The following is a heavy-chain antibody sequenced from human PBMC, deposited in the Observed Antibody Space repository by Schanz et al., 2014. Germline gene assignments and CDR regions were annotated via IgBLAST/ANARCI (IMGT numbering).Heavy chain of an antibody. J-gene: IGHJ5*02. V-gene: IGHV1-18*01. CDR3: ARGPLGTSP. Sequence: QVQLVQSGAEVKKPGASVKVSCKASGYTFSSYGITWVRQAPGQGLEWMGWINGYNGHTLYAQKFQGRVTMTTDASTSTAYMELRSLRSEDTAVYYCARGPLGTSPWGQGTLVTVSS. D-gene: IGHD5-12*01. CDR2: INGYNGHT. CDR1: GYTFSSYG.